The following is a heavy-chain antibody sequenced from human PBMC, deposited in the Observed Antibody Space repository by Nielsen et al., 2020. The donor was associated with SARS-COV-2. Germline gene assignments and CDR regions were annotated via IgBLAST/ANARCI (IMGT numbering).Heavy chain of an antibody. Sequence: SLKISCAASGFTFDDYAMPCVRQAPGKGLEWVSGISWNSGSIGYADSVKGRFTISRDNAKNSLYLQMNSLRAEDTAVYYCARALTGDWGIDYWGQGTLVTVSS. CDR1: GFTFDDYA. V-gene: IGHV3-9*01. CDR3: ARALTGDWGIDY. J-gene: IGHJ4*02. CDR2: ISWNSGSI. D-gene: IGHD7-27*01.